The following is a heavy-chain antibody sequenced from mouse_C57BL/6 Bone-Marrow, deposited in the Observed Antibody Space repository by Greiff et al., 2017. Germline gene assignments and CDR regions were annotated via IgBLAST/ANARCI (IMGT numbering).Heavy chain of an antibody. CDR1: GYTFTSYW. J-gene: IGHJ2*01. V-gene: IGHV1-7*01. Sequence: VQLQQSGAELAKPGASVKLSCKASGYTFTSYWMHWVKQRPGQGLEWIGYINPSSGYTNDNQKFKDKATLTADNSSSTAYMQLSSLTYDDSAVYYCARRYYGSPHFDYWGQGTTLTHLYDWGQGTTLTVSS. CDR2: INPSSGYT. CDR3: ARRYYGSPHFDYWGQGTTLTHLYD. D-gene: IGHD1-1*01.